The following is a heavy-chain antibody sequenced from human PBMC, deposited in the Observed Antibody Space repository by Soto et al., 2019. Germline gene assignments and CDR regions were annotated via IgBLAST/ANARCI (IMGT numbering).Heavy chain of an antibody. Sequence: ASVKVSCKASGYTFTSYGISWVRQAPGQGLEWMGWISAYNGNTNYAQKLQGRGTMTTDTSTSTAYMELRSLRSDDTAVYYCSSSGDGSYYFDYWGQGTLVTVSS. CDR3: SSSGDGSYYFDY. CDR1: GYTFTSYG. D-gene: IGHD3-10*01. V-gene: IGHV1-18*01. CDR2: ISAYNGNT. J-gene: IGHJ4*02.